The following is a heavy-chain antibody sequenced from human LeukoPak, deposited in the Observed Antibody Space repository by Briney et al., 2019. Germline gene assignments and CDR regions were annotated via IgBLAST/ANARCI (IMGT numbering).Heavy chain of an antibody. J-gene: IGHJ6*03. CDR2: IRYDGSKK. Sequence: GGXXXXXCAAXGFTFSSYGMHWVRQAPGKGVDWVSFIRYDGSKKYYADSVKGRFTISRDNSKKTVYMQMNSLRDEDTAVYYCAKDSQYHDFWSGYSGYYYYYMDVWGKGTTVTVSS. D-gene: IGHD3-3*01. V-gene: IGHV3-30*02. CDR3: AKDSQYHDFWSGYSGYYYYYMDV. CDR1: GFTFSSYG.